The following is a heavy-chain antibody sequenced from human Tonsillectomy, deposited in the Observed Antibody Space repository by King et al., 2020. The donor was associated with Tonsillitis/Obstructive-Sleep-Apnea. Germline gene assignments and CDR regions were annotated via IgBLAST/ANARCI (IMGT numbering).Heavy chain of an antibody. Sequence: VQLVESGGGVVQPGRSLRLPCAASGFTFSSYGMHWVRQAPGKGLEWVAVIWYDGSNKYYADSVMGRFTISRDNSKNTVYLQMNSLRAEDTAVDYCARDHSAMSEYYPIWFDPWGQGTLVTVSS. CDR2: IWYDGSNK. J-gene: IGHJ5*02. CDR3: ARDHSAMSEYYPIWFDP. D-gene: IGHD5-18*01. CDR1: GFTFSSYG. V-gene: IGHV3-33*01.